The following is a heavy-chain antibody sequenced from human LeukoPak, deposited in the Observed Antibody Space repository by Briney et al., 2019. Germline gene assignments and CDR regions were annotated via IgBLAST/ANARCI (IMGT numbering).Heavy chain of an antibody. V-gene: IGHV3-66*01. CDR2: IYTSGST. CDR1: GFTVSSNY. CDR3: AKAVVGEIDR. J-gene: IGHJ5*02. D-gene: IGHD4-17*01. Sequence: GGSLRLSCAASGFTVSSNYMSWVRQAPGKGLEWVSIIYTSGSTYYTDSVKGRFTISRDNSENTLYLQMNSLRADDTAVYYCAKAVVGEIDRWGQGTLVTVSS.